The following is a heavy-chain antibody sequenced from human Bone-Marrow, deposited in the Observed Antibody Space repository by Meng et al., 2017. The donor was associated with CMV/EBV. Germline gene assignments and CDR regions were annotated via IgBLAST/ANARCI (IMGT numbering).Heavy chain of an antibody. Sequence: GGSLRLSCAASGFTFSSYAMHWVRQAPGKGLEWVAVISYDGSNKYYADSVKGRFTISRDNSKNTLYLQMHSLRAEDTAVYYCARARFDSSGFFSVNDAFDIWGQGTMVTVSS. CDR3: ARARFDSSGFFSVNDAFDI. V-gene: IGHV3-30*04. CDR2: ISYDGSNK. D-gene: IGHD3-22*01. J-gene: IGHJ3*02. CDR1: GFTFSSYA.